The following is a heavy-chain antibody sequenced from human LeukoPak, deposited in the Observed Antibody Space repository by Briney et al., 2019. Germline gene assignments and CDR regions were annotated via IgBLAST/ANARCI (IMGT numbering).Heavy chain of an antibody. V-gene: IGHV4-59*01. Sequence: PSETLSLTCTVSGVSISSYYWSWIRQPPGKGLEWIGYIYYSGSTNYNPSPKSRVTISVDTSKNQFSLKLSSVTAADTAVYYCARGEVGATGLFDYWGQGTLVTVSS. D-gene: IGHD1-26*01. J-gene: IGHJ4*02. CDR3: ARGEVGATGLFDY. CDR2: IYYSGST. CDR1: GVSISSYY.